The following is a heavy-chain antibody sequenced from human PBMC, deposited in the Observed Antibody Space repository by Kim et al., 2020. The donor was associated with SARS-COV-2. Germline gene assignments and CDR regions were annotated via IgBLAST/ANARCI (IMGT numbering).Heavy chain of an antibody. V-gene: IGHV4-4*02. D-gene: IGHD3-22*01. Sequence: YNPSHKSRVTISVNKSKNQCSLKLSSVNAADTAVYYCARVAPQQITTCMDVWGQGTTVTVSS. CDR3: ARVAPQQITTCMDV. J-gene: IGHJ6*02.